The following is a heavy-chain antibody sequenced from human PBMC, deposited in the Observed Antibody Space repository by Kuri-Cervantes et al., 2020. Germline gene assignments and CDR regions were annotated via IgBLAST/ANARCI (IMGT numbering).Heavy chain of an antibody. CDR2: ISYDGSNK. Sequence: GESLKISCAASGFTFSSYGMHWVRQAPGKGLEWVAVISYDGSNKYYADSVKGRFTISRDNSKNTLYLQMNSLRAEDTAVYYCAKVLRRHIVVVPAALPLDYWGQGTLVTVSS. CDR1: GFTFSSYG. D-gene: IGHD2-2*02. CDR3: AKVLRRHIVVVPAALPLDY. V-gene: IGHV3-30*18. J-gene: IGHJ4*02.